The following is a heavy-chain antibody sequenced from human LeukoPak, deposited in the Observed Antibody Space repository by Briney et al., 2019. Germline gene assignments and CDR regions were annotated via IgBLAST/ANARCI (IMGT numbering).Heavy chain of an antibody. D-gene: IGHD2-15*01. CDR3: ARGGGPGYCSGGSCYPFDY. CDR1: GGSISSGGYS. J-gene: IGHJ4*02. CDR2: IYHSGST. V-gene: IGHV4-30-2*01. Sequence: SQTLSLTCAVSGGSISSGGYSWSWIRQPPGKGLEWIGYIYHSGSTYYNPSLKSRVTISVDRSKNQFSLKLSSVTAADTAVYYCARGGGPGYCSGGSCYPFDYWGQGTLVTVSS.